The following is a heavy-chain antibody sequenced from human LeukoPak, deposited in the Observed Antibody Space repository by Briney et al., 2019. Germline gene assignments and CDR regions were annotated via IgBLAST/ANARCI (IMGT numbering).Heavy chain of an antibody. D-gene: IGHD3-3*01. CDR1: GGSISSGSYY. J-gene: IGHJ5*02. V-gene: IGHV4-61*02. Sequence: SETLSLTGTVSGGSISSGSYYWNWIRQSAGKGLEWIGRIYTSGSTNYNPSLKSRVTISLDTSKNQFSLKLRSVTAADTAVYYCARAEGGDFWSGRNWFDPWGQGTLVTVSS. CDR2: IYTSGST. CDR3: ARAEGGDFWSGRNWFDP.